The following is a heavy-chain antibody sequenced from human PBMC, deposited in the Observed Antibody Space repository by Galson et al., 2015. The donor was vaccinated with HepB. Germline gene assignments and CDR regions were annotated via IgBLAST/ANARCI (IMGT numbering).Heavy chain of an antibody. D-gene: IGHD2-2*01. CDR1: GGSISSGGYY. V-gene: IGHV4-31*03. CDR3: ARGLQLLQGVDY. J-gene: IGHJ4*02. CDR2: IYYSGST. Sequence: TLSLTCTVSGGSISSGGYYWSWIRQHPGKGLEWIGYIYYSGSTYYNPSLKSRVTISVDTSKNQFSLKLSSVTAADTAVYYCARGLQLLQGVDYWGQGTLVTVSS.